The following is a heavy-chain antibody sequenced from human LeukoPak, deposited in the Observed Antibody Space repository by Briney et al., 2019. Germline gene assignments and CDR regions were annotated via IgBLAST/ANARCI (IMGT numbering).Heavy chain of an antibody. CDR1: GGSVSRYY. D-gene: IGHD2-15*01. V-gene: IGHV4-59*02. Sequence: SETLSLTCTVSGGSVSRYYWNWVRQPPAKGLEWIGYIYYSGSSNYNPSLKSRVTISVDNSKNQFYMKMSSVTASDKTMYYCPRDLARGRRGLDYWGQGTLVTVSS. CDR2: IYYSGSS. CDR3: PRDLARGRRGLDY. J-gene: IGHJ4*02.